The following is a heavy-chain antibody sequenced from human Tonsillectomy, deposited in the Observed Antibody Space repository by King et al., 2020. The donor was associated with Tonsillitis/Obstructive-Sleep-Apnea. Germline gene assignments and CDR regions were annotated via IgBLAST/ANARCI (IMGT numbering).Heavy chain of an antibody. V-gene: IGHV3-21*01. CDR2: IDGSGHYI. Sequence: QLVQSGGDVVKPGGSLRLSCAASGFGFGYYTLDWVRQAPGKGLEWVSSIDGSGHYIYYADSVKGRFTISRDTATNSLFLQMNSLRAEDTAVYYCTRFVSNAHSDYWGQGTLVTVSS. CDR1: GFGFGYYT. D-gene: IGHD5/OR15-5a*01. CDR3: TRFVSNAHSDY. J-gene: IGHJ4*02.